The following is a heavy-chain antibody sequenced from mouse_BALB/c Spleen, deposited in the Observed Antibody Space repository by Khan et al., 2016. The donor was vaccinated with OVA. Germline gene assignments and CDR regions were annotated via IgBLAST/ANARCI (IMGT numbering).Heavy chain of an antibody. CDR1: GFSLSSHG. J-gene: IGHJ4*01. V-gene: IGHV2-9*02. Sequence: QVQLKESGPGLVAPSQSLSITCTVSGFSLSSHGVHWVRQPPGKGLEWLGVIWACGNAHYNSALMSRLSISTDDSKSQVFLKMNSLQTDDTSIYYCARRMDYWGQGTSVTVSS. CDR3: ARRMDY. CDR2: IWACGNA.